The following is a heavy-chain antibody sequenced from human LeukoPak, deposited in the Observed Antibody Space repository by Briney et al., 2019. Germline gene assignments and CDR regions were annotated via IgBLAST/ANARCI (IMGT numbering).Heavy chain of an antibody. D-gene: IGHD6-19*01. V-gene: IGHV4-4*07. Sequence: SETLSLTCSVSDGSMKSYHWSWIRQPAGKGLEWIGRIYTSGSTDYNPSLMSRVTMSVDTSKNQFSLKLRSMTAADTAVYYCARGDYSGWGFDYWGQGTLVTVSS. J-gene: IGHJ4*02. CDR3: ARGDYSGWGFDY. CDR2: IYTSGST. CDR1: DGSMKSYH.